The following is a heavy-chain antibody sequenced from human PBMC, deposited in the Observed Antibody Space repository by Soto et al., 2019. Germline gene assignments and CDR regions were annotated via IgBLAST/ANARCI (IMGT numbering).Heavy chain of an antibody. D-gene: IGHD2-8*01. Sequence: QVQLQQWGAGLLKPSETLSLTCAVYGGSFSGYYWSWIRQPPGKGLEWIGEINHSGSTNSNPALRSRATTSVDTSKNQFSLKRSSVTAAYTAVYYCARGLPYCTNGVCRLYYFDYWGQGTLVTVSS. CDR3: ARGLPYCTNGVCRLYYFDY. V-gene: IGHV4-34*01. CDR1: GGSFSGYY. J-gene: IGHJ4*02. CDR2: INHSGST.